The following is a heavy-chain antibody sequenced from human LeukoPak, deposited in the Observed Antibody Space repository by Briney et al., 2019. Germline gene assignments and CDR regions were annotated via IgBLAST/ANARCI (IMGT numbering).Heavy chain of an antibody. Sequence: SQTLSLTCTVSGGSISSGGYYWSWIRQPPGKGLEWIGYIYHSGGTYYNPSLKSRVTISVDRSKNQFSLKLSSVTAADTAVYYCARDTTYCGGDCYPTFDYWGQGTLVTVSS. D-gene: IGHD2-21*01. CDR2: IYHSGGT. V-gene: IGHV4-30-2*01. CDR1: GGSISSGGYY. CDR3: ARDTTYCGGDCYPTFDY. J-gene: IGHJ4*02.